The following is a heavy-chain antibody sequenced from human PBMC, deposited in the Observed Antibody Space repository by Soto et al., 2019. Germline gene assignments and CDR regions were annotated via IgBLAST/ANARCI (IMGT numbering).Heavy chain of an antibody. J-gene: IGHJ5*02. CDR3: ARGRSRMLDFWSGYPASPGGFDP. CDR2: INHSGST. V-gene: IGHV4-34*01. Sequence: SETLSLTCAVYGGSFSGYYWSWIRQPPGKGLEWIGEINHSGSTNYNPSLKSRVTISVDTSKNQFSLKLSSVTAAGTAVYYCARGRSRMLDFWSGYPASPGGFDPWGQGTLVTVSS. D-gene: IGHD3-3*01. CDR1: GGSFSGYY.